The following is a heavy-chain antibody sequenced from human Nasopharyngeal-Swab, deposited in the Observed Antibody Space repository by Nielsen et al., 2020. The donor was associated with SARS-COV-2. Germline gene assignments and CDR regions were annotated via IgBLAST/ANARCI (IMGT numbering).Heavy chain of an antibody. V-gene: IGHV3-74*01. CDR3: IRDLAGAYGS. CDR2: INQHATIT. Sequence: GESLKISCEVSGFAFSNYWMHWVRQAPGTGLVWVSRINQHATITTYADSVKGRFTISRDNVQNTLYLQMHSLKAEDTALYYCIRDLAGAYGSWGQGTLVTVSS. CDR1: GFAFSNYW. D-gene: IGHD4-17*01. J-gene: IGHJ5*02.